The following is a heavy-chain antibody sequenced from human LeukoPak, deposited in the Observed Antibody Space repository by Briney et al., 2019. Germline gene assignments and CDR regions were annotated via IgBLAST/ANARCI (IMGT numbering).Heavy chain of an antibody. D-gene: IGHD2-21*02. CDR2: ISGSGGST. CDR3: AKVLVTAYYYYYAMDV. CDR1: GFTFSSYA. Sequence: GGSLRLSCAASGFTFSSYAMSWVRQAPGKGLEWVSAISGSGGSTYYADSVKGRFTISRDNSKNTLYLQMNSLRAEDTAVYYCAKVLVTAYYYYYAMDVWGQGTTVTVSS. V-gene: IGHV3-23*01. J-gene: IGHJ6*02.